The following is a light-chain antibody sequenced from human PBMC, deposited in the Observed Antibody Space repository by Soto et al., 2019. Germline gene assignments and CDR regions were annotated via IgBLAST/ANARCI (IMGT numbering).Light chain of an antibody. V-gene: IGLV1-51*01. CDR1: SSNIGGNS. Sequence: QSVLTQPPSVSAAPGQKVTISCSGSSSNIGGNSVSWYQQLPGTAPKLLIYDDNKRPLGIPDRFSGSKSGTSATLGITGFQTGDEADYYCGSWDSSLSASVFGTGTKVTVL. CDR2: DDN. J-gene: IGLJ1*01. CDR3: GSWDSSLSASV.